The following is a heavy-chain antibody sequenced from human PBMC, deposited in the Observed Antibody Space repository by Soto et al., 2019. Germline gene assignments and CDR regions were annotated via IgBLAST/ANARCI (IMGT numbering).Heavy chain of an antibody. V-gene: IGHV4-31*03. CDR2: TYYSGNT. CDR1: GGSISSGGYY. Sequence: SETLSLTCTVSGGSISSGGYYWHWIRQHPGKGLEWIGYTYYSGNTYYNPSLNSRVTISADPSKNQFSLKLSSVTAADTAGYYCARPSRGITIFGVAPNYFDYWGQGTLVTVSS. J-gene: IGHJ4*02. D-gene: IGHD3-3*01. CDR3: ARPSRGITIFGVAPNYFDY.